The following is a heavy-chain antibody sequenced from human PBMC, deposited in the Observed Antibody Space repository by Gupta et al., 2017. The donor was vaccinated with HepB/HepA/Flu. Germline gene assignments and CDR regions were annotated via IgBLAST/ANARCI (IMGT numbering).Heavy chain of an antibody. CDR1: GFTFSSYS. Sequence: EVQLVESGGGLVKPGGSLRLSCAASGFTFSSYSMNWVRQAPGKGLEWVSSISSSSYYIYYADSVKGRFTISRDNAKNSLYLQMNSLRAEDTALYYCARDESAGGSYSGWFDPWGQGTLVTVSS. D-gene: IGHD1-26*01. CDR2: ISSSSYYI. J-gene: IGHJ5*02. CDR3: ARDESAGGSYSGWFDP. V-gene: IGHV3-21*01.